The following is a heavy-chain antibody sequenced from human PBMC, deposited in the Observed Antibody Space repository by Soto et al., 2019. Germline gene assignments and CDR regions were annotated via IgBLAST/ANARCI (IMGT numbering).Heavy chain of an antibody. V-gene: IGHV3-53*01. CDR1: GFTVSSNY. D-gene: IGHD6-19*01. CDR3: ARLGSSWYSSG. J-gene: IGHJ4*02. Sequence: PGGSLRLSCAASGFTVSSNYMSWVRQAPGKGLEWVSVIYSGGSTYYADSVKGRFTISRDNSKNTLYLQMNSLKAEDTAVYYCARLGSSWYSSGWGQGTLVTVSS. CDR2: IYSGGST.